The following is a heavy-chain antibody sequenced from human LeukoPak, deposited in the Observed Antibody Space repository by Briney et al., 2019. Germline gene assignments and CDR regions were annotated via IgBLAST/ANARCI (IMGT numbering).Heavy chain of an antibody. CDR2: ISGSGGST. J-gene: IGHJ4*02. V-gene: IGHV3-23*01. D-gene: IGHD3-3*01. CDR3: AKGGPVYYDFWSGYNEIDY. Sequence: PGGSLRLSCAASGLHFSGTAMSWVRQAPGKWLEWVSAISGSGGSTYYADSVKGRFTISRDNSKNTLYLQMNSLRAEDTAVYYCAKGGPVYYDFWSGYNEIDYWGQGTLVTVSS. CDR1: GLHFSGTA.